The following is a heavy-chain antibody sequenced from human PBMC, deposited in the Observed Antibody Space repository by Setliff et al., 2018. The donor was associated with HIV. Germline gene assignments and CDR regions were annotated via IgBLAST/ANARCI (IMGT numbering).Heavy chain of an antibody. Sequence: GASVKVSCKASGYTFTSYAMHWVRQAPGQRLEWMGWINAGNGNTKYSQKFQGRVTITRDTSASTAYMELSSLRSEDTAVYYCARARTQQHGRGYYYYYYIDVWGKGTTVTVSS. V-gene: IGHV1-3*01. CDR1: GYTFTSYA. CDR2: INAGNGNT. D-gene: IGHD6-13*01. J-gene: IGHJ6*03. CDR3: ARARTQQHGRGYYYYYYIDV.